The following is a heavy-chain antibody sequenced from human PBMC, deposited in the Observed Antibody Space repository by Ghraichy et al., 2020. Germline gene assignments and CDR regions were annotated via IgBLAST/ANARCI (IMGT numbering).Heavy chain of an antibody. CDR1: GYTFTGYY. V-gene: IGHV1-2*02. CDR3: ARVHRRTTVASDY. J-gene: IGHJ4*02. D-gene: IGHD6-19*01. Sequence: ASVKVSCKASGYTFTGYYMHWVRQAPGQGLEWMGWINPNSGGTNYAQKFQGRVTMTRDTSISTAYMELSRLRSDDTAVYYCARVHRRTTVASDYWGQGTLVTVSS. CDR2: INPNSGGT.